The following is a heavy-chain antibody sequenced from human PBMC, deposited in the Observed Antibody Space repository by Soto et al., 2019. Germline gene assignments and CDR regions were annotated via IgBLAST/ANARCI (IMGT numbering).Heavy chain of an antibody. J-gene: IGHJ6*02. V-gene: IGHV3-11*01. CDR3: VRDTPPDSETVYMDV. CDR1: GFTFSDFD. D-gene: IGHD4-17*01. CDR2: ISSSGSLI. Sequence: GSLLIPWSPSGFTFSDFDMSWVRQAAGKGLEWISYISSSGSLIYYADSVKVRFTISRDNANNSLYLQMNSLRVEDTAVYYCVRDTPPDSETVYMDVWGQGNKVTVYS.